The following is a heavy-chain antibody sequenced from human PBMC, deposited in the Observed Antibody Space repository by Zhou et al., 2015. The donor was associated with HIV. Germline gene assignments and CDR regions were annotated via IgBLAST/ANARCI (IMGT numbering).Heavy chain of an antibody. V-gene: IGHV3-9*01. CDR2: ISWNSNNI. D-gene: IGHD3-16*01. CDR1: GFKFDDYA. J-gene: IGHJ4*02. Sequence: EVQLVQSGGGLEQPGRSLRLSCAASGFKFDDYAMHWVRQVPGKGLQWVSGISWNSNNIGYADAVKGRFSISRDNAKNSLYLQMNSLRAEDTAVYYCARDRPGRARGTFDYWGQGTLVTVSS. CDR3: ARDRPGRARGTFDY.